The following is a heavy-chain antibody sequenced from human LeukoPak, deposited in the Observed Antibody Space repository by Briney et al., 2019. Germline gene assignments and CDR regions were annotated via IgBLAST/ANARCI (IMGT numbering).Heavy chain of an antibody. Sequence: ASVKVSCKASGYTFTSYDINWVRQATGERLGWRGWMNPNSANTGYAQKFQGRVTMTRNTSISTAYMELSSLRSEDTAVYYCARPDRRWSGYYTLGYWGQGTLVTVSS. J-gene: IGHJ4*02. CDR1: GYTFTSYD. CDR2: MNPNSANT. V-gene: IGHV1-8*01. D-gene: IGHD3-3*01. CDR3: ARPDRRWSGYYTLGY.